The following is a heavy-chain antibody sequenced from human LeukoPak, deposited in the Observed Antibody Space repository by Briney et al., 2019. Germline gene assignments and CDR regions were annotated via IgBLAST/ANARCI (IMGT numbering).Heavy chain of an antibody. D-gene: IGHD3-22*01. CDR3: ARGNYYDSSGYNWFDP. CDR2: IYYSGST. Sequence: SETLSLTCTVSGGSISSYYWSWIRQPPGKGLEWIGYIYYSGSTNYNPSLKSRVTISVDTSKNQLSLKLSSVTAADTAVYYCARGNYYDSSGYNWFDPWGQGTLVTVSS. V-gene: IGHV4-59*01. J-gene: IGHJ5*02. CDR1: GGSISSYY.